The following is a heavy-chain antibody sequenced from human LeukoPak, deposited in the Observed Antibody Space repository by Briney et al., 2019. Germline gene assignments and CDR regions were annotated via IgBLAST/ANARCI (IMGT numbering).Heavy chain of an antibody. V-gene: IGHV1-69*06. J-gene: IGHJ4*02. CDR2: IIPIFGTA. D-gene: IGHD6-13*01. CDR3: AKDLVGIAAAFLDY. CDR1: GGTFSSYA. Sequence: ASVKVSCKASGGTFSSYAISWVRQAPGQGLEWMGRIIPIFGTANYAQKFQGRVTITADKSTSTAYMELSSLRSEDTAVYYCAKDLVGIAAAFLDYWGQGTLVTVSS.